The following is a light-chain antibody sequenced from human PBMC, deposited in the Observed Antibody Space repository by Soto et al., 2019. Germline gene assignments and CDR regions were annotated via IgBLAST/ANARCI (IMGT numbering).Light chain of an antibody. J-gene: IGLJ1*01. V-gene: IGLV2-23*01. CDR3: CSYAANIYHV. Sequence: QSVLTQPASVSGSPGQSITISCTGTNSDVGSYNLVSWYQHHPGKAPKLIIYEGNKRPSGVSNRFSGSKSGNTASLTISGLQAEDEADYYCCSYAANIYHVFGTGTKVT. CDR2: EGN. CDR1: NSDVGSYNL.